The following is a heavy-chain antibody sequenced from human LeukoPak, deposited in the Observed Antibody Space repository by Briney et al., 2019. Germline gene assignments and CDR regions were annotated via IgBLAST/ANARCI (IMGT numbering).Heavy chain of an antibody. J-gene: IGHJ4*02. Sequence: SETLSLTCTVSGGSISSRSYYWGWIRQPPGKGLEWIASIYYAGSTYYNPSLKSRVAMSVDTSKNQFSLKLSSVTAADTAVYYYARPRPTTVTPQTPEGDYWGQGTLVTVSS. CDR1: GGSISSRSYY. V-gene: IGHV4-39*07. CDR3: ARPRPTTVTPQTPEGDY. D-gene: IGHD4-17*01. CDR2: IYYAGST.